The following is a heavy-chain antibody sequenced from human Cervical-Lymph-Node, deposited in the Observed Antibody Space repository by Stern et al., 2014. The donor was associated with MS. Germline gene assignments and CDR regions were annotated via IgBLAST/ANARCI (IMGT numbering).Heavy chain of an antibody. CDR2: VWNDGSKE. Sequence: VQLVESGGGVVQPGRSLRLSCVASGLTFSTSVMHWVRQAPGKGLEWVAVVWNDGSKEHFTESVKGRFSTSRDTAKNTLHLQMSSLRADDTAVYFCATSTASDAFDIWGQGTLVTVSS. CDR3: ATSTASDAFDI. D-gene: IGHD2/OR15-2a*01. V-gene: IGHV3-33*01. J-gene: IGHJ3*02. CDR1: GLTFSTSV.